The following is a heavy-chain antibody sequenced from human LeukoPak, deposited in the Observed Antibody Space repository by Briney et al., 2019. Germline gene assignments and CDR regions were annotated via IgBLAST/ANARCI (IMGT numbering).Heavy chain of an antibody. D-gene: IGHD3-22*01. Sequence: ASVKVSCKASGYTFAGYYMHWVRQAPGQGLEWMGRVNPNSGGTNYAQKFQGRVTMTRDTSISTAYMELSRLRSDDTAVYYCAREISGYYRAWYFDLWGRGTLVTVSS. V-gene: IGHV1-2*06. J-gene: IGHJ2*01. CDR3: AREISGYYRAWYFDL. CDR2: VNPNSGGT. CDR1: GYTFAGYY.